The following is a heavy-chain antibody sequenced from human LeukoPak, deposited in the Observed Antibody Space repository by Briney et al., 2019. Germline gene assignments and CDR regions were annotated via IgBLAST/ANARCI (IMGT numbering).Heavy chain of an antibody. CDR2: IYHSGTT. D-gene: IGHD5-18*01. Sequence: SETLSLTCAVSGGSISISNWWSWVRQPPGKGLEWIGEIYHSGTTNYNPSLKSRVTISVDKSKNQFSLKLSSVTAADTAVYYCASRNVDTAMVFDYWGQGTLVTVSS. CDR1: GGSISISNW. J-gene: IGHJ4*02. CDR3: ASRNVDTAMVFDY. V-gene: IGHV4-4*02.